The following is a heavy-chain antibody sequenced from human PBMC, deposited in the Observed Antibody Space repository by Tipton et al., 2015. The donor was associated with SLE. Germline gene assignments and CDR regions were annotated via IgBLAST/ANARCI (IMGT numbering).Heavy chain of an antibody. CDR2: IIPILGIA. CDR1: GGTFSSYT. J-gene: IGHJ4*02. CDR3: ARDRSSGRSNY. D-gene: IGHD6-19*01. V-gene: IGHV1-69*09. Sequence: QLVQSGAEVKKPGSSVKVSCKASGGTFSSYTISWVRQAPGQGLEWMGRIIPILGIANYAQKFQCRVTITADKSTITAYMDLSSLTSEDTAVYYCARDRSSGRSNYGGQGTPVTVSA.